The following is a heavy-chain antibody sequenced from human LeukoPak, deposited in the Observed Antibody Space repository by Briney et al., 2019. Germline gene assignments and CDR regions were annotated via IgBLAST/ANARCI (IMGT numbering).Heavy chain of an antibody. D-gene: IGHD1-26*01. CDR1: GGSISSSSYY. J-gene: IGHJ4*02. V-gene: IGHV4-39*07. CDR3: ASSYLGADPPGDFDY. CDR2: IYYSGST. Sequence: PSETLSLTCTVSGGSISSSSYYWGWIRQPPGKGLEWIGSIYYSGSTYYNPSLKSRVTISVDTSKNQFSLKLSSVTAADTAVYYCASSYLGADPPGDFDYWGQGTLVTVSS.